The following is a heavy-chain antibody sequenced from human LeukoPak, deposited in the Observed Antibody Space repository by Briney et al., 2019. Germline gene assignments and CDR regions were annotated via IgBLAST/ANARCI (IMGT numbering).Heavy chain of an antibody. CDR1: GLTFSSYS. CDR2: ISSSSSAI. J-gene: IGHJ6*02. Sequence: GGSLTLYCAAYGLTFSSYSMNWVRQAPGQGLEWVSHISSSSSAIYYADSVKGRFTISRDNAKNSLYLQINSLRAEDTAVYYCARGWSVLWFGNPYNYGMDVWGQGTTVTVSS. V-gene: IGHV3-48*01. CDR3: ARGWSVLWFGNPYNYGMDV. D-gene: IGHD3-10*01.